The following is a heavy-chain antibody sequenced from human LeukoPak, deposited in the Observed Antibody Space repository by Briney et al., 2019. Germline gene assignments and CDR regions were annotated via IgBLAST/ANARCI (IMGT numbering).Heavy chain of an antibody. D-gene: IGHD1-26*01. CDR3: AKDPYSGSYYDY. Sequence: GGSLRLSCAASGFTFSSYGMSWVRQAPGKGLEWGSAISGSGGSTYYADSVKGRFTISRDNSKNTLYLQMNSLRAEDTAVYYCAKDPYSGSYYDYWGQGTLVTVSS. CDR2: ISGSGGST. V-gene: IGHV3-23*01. CDR1: GFTFSSYG. J-gene: IGHJ4*02.